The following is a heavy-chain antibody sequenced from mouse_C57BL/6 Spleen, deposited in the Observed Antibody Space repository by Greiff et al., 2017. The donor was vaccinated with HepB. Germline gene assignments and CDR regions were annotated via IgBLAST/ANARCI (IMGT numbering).Heavy chain of an antibody. V-gene: IGHV1-80*01. CDR1: GYAFSSYW. CDR2: IYPGDGDT. Sequence: VQLKQSGAELVKPGASVKISCKASGYAFSSYWMNWVKQRPGKGLEWIGQIYPGDGDTNYNGKFKGKATLTADKSSSTAYMQLSSLTSEDSAVYFCARMGDYDDGAWFAYWGQGTLVTVSA. J-gene: IGHJ3*01. D-gene: IGHD2-4*01. CDR3: ARMGDYDDGAWFAY.